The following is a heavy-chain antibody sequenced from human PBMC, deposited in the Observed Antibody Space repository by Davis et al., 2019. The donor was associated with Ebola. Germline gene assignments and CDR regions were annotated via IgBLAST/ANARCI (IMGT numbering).Heavy chain of an antibody. CDR2: TYYTSKWYN. V-gene: IGHV6-1*01. Sequence: PSETLSLTCAISGNSVSGSGTAWNWIRQSPSRGLEWLGRTYYTSKWYNDYAVSMKSRITINPDTSKNQFSLQLNSVTPEDTAVYYCGRGGLYPAYWGQGTLVTVSS. J-gene: IGHJ4*02. D-gene: IGHD3-16*01. CDR3: GRGGLYPAY. CDR1: GNSVSGSGTA.